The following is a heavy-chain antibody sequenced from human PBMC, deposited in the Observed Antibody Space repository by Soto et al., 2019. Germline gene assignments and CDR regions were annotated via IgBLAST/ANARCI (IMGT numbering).Heavy chain of an antibody. D-gene: IGHD1-7*01. Sequence: QVHLQESGPGLVQPSGTLSLTCVVSNVSTSTSHWWSWVRQAAGKGLEWMADIYHNAITFYNPSLESRATISVDNSKNQFSLTLSSVTAADTALYYCARTTDASLTGTTGPHFFDSWGQGTLVTVSS. CDR3: ARTTDASLTGTTGPHFFDS. J-gene: IGHJ4*02. V-gene: IGHV4-4*02. CDR2: IYHNAIT. CDR1: NVSTSTSHW.